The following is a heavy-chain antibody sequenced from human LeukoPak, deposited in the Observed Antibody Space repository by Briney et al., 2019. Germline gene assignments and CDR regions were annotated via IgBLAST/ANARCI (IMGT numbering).Heavy chain of an antibody. V-gene: IGHV5-51*01. D-gene: IGHD5-18*01. J-gene: IGHJ4*02. CDR2: ISPGDSDT. CDR3: ARRGDSYGRFDY. Sequence: PGESLKISCKASGYNCTNYWIGWVRQMPGKGLEWIRIISPGDSDTRYSPSFQGQVTISADKSICTAYLQWSSLKASDTAMYYCARRGDSYGRFDYWGQGILVTVSS. CDR1: GYNCTNYW.